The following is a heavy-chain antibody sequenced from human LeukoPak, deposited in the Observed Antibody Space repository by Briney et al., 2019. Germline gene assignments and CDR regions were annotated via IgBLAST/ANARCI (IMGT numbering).Heavy chain of an antibody. CDR1: GFTVSSNY. Sequence: GGSLRLSCAASGFTVSSNYMSWVRQAPGKGLEWVSVTYSGGSTYYADSVKGRFTISRDNSKNTLYLQMNSLRAEDTAVYYCATASGSYDSDAFDIWGQGTMVTVSS. V-gene: IGHV3-53*01. CDR3: ATASGSYDSDAFDI. CDR2: TYSGGST. J-gene: IGHJ3*02. D-gene: IGHD3-10*01.